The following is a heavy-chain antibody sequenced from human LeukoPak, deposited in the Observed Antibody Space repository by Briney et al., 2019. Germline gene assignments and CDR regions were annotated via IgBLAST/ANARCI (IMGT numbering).Heavy chain of an antibody. J-gene: IGHJ6*03. V-gene: IGHV1-8*03. CDR1: GYTFTSYD. CDR3: ARGSSWCFNSGYYYMDV. D-gene: IGHD6-13*01. Sequence: ASVKVSCKASGYTFTSYDITWVRQVSGQGLEWMGWMNPNSGNTDYAQKFQDRVTISRNTSISTAYMELSSLRSEDTAVYYCARGSSWCFNSGYYYMDVWGKGTTVTVSS. CDR2: MNPNSGNT.